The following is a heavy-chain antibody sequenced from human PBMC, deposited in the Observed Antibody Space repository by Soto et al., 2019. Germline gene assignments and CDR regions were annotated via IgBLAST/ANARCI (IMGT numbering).Heavy chain of an antibody. CDR1: GFSLSTSGVG. D-gene: IGHD2-8*02. CDR3: AVVVYALNWFDP. J-gene: IGHJ5*02. Sequence: QITLKESGPPLVKPTQTLTLTCTFSGFSLSTSGVGVGWIRQPPGKALEWLALIYWDDDKRYSPSLKSRLTITKDTSKNQVVLTMTNMDPVDTATYYCAVVVYALNWFDPWGQGTLVTVSS. V-gene: IGHV2-5*02. CDR2: IYWDDDK.